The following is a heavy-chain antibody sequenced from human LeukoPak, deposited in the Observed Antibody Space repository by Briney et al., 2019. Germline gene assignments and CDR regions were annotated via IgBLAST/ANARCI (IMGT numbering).Heavy chain of an antibody. J-gene: IGHJ4*02. CDR3: AGGPTTGTYDY. CDR2: ISDSGTTI. D-gene: IGHD1-1*01. CDR1: GFTFSSYE. Sequence: PGGSLRLSCAASGFTFSSYEMNWVRQAPGKGLEWVSYISDSGTTIYYGDSVKGRFTISRDNAKNSLYLQMNSLRAEDTAVYYCAGGPTTGTYDYWGQGTLVTVSS. V-gene: IGHV3-48*03.